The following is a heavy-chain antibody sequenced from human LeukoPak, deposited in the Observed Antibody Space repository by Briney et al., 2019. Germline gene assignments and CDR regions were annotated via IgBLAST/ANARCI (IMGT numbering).Heavy chain of an antibody. CDR3: AAARMIVAIRDAFDI. Sequence: GTSVKVSCKASGFTFTSSAMQWVRQARGQRLEWIGWIVVGSGNTNYAQKFQERVTITRDMSTSTAYMELSSLRSEDTAVYYCAAARMIVAIRDAFDIWGQGTMVTVSS. CDR2: IVVGSGNT. V-gene: IGHV1-58*02. D-gene: IGHD3-22*01. CDR1: GFTFTSSA. J-gene: IGHJ3*02.